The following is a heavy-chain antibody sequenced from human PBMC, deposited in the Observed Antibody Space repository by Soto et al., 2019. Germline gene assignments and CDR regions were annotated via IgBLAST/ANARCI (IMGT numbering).Heavy chain of an antibody. D-gene: IGHD6-13*01. Sequence: GESLKISCAASGFTFSSYAMSWVRQAPGKGLEWVSAISGSGGSTYYADSVKGRFTISRDNSKNTLYLQMNSLRAEDTAVYYCAKGLGSSSWFLNYGMDVWGQGTTVTVSS. CDR1: GFTFSSYA. J-gene: IGHJ6*02. CDR3: AKGLGSSSWFLNYGMDV. V-gene: IGHV3-23*01. CDR2: ISGSGGST.